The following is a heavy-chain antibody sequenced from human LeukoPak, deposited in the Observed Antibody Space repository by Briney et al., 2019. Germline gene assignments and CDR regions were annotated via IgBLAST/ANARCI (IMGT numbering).Heavy chain of an antibody. CDR2: INPNSGGT. CDR3: ARVIFGVVQYYFDY. J-gene: IGHJ4*02. D-gene: IGHD3-3*01. V-gene: IGHV1-2*02. CDR1: GYTFTGYY. Sequence: ASVKVSCTASGYTFTGYYMHWVRQAPGQGLEWMGWINPNSGGTNYAQRFQGRVTMTRDTSISTAYMELSRLRSDDTAVYYCARVIFGVVQYYFDYWGQGTLVTVSS.